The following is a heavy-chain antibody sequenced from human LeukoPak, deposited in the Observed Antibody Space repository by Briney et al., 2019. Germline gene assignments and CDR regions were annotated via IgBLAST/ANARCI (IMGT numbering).Heavy chain of an antibody. V-gene: IGHV3-23*01. D-gene: IGHD6-6*01. J-gene: IGHJ6*03. CDR2: ISSGAGST. Sequence: GGSPRLSCAASGFIFTTSAMSWVRQAPGKGLEWVSLISSGAGSTYYSDSVRGRFTISRDNSKNTVSLHMNSLRPEDTAIYYCAKERRSSMDVWGNGTTVTVSS. CDR3: AKERRSSMDV. CDR1: GFIFTTSA.